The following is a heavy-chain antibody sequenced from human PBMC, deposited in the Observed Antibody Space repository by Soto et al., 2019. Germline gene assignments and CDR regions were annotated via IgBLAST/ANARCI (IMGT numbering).Heavy chain of an antibody. J-gene: IGHJ6*02. V-gene: IGHV4-31*03. CDR2: IYYSGST. Sequence: SETLSLTCTVSGGSISSGGYYWSWIRQHPGKGLEWIGYIYYSGSTYYNPSLKSRVTISVDTSKNQFSLKLSSVTAADTAVYYCARDDRYYYYYGMDVWGQGTTVTVS. CDR1: GGSISSGGYY. CDR3: ARDDRYYYYYGMDV.